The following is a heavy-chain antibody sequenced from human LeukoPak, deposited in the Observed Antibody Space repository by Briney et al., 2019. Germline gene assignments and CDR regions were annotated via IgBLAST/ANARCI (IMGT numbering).Heavy chain of an antibody. CDR2: IYYSGST. D-gene: IGHD3-22*01. CDR1: GGSFSGYY. Sequence: SETLSLTCAVYGGSFSGYYWGWIRQPPGKGLEWIGRIYYSGSTYYNPSLKSRVTISVDTSKNQFSLKLSSVTAADTAVYYCARLGRYYYDSSGYLSAIDYWGQGTLVTVSS. J-gene: IGHJ4*02. V-gene: IGHV4-34*01. CDR3: ARLGRYYYDSSGYLSAIDY.